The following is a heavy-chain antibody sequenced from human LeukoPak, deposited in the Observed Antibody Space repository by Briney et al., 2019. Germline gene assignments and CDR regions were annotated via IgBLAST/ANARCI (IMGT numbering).Heavy chain of an antibody. Sequence: SQTLSLTCTVSGGSISSGHDYWSWIRQPDGKGLEWIGRIYAGGSTNYNPSLKSRVTISLDTSKNQFSLKLSSVTAADTAVYYCARASVAVAGVNDYWGQGTLVTVSS. CDR3: ARASVAVAGVNDY. CDR2: IYAGGST. CDR1: GGSISSGHDY. J-gene: IGHJ4*02. V-gene: IGHV4-61*02. D-gene: IGHD6-19*01.